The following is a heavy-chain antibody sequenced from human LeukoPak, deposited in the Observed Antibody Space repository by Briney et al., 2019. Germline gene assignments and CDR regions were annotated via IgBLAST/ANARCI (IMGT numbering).Heavy chain of an antibody. V-gene: IGHV1-18*01. CDR1: GYTFTDNG. CDR2: ISANSGKT. D-gene: IGHD3-16*02. J-gene: IGHJ4*02. Sequence: ASVKVSCKASGYTFTDNGISWVRQAPGEGLEWMGCISANSGKTNYAQRFQGRVTMTRETSSSTVYMELRSLRSDETAVYFCARDKNYRFDYWGQGTLVSVTS. CDR3: ARDKNYRFDY.